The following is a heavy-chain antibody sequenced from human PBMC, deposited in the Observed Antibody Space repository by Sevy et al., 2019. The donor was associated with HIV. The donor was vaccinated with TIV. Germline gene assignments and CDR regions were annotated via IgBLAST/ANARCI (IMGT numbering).Heavy chain of an antibody. CDR1: GFTFSHYG. J-gene: IGHJ4*02. D-gene: IGHD6-13*01. Sequence: GGSLRLSCAASGFTFSHYGMHWVRQAPGKGLEWVTFIQYDGNNKYYADSVKGRLTISRDNSKNMFFLQVNDLRAEDTALYYCAKNTAAAGVGGFDYWGQGALVTVSS. CDR3: AKNTAAAGVGGFDY. CDR2: IQYDGNNK. V-gene: IGHV3-30*02.